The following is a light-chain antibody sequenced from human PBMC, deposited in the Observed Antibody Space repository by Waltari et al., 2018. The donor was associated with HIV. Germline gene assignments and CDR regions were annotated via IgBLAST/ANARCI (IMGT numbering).Light chain of an antibody. CDR3: AAWYDSLNGWV. Sequence: QSALTQPPSASGTPGPRVTIPCSGNRSNTGSKAVNGYQQPPGTAPKLLIYGKNQRPSGVPDRFSGSKSGTSASLAISGLQSEDEADYYCAAWYDSLNGWVFGGGTKLTVL. V-gene: IGLV1-44*01. CDR2: GKN. CDR1: RSNTGSKA. J-gene: IGLJ3*02.